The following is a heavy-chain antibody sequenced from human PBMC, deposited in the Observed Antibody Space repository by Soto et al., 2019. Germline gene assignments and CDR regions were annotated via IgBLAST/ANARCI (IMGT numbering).Heavy chain of an antibody. J-gene: IGHJ6*03. CDR3: AKDEGDYGDYGDYYYYMDV. V-gene: IGHV3-9*01. Sequence: EVQLVESGGGLVQPGRSLRLSCAASGFTFDDYAMHWVRQAPGKGLEWVSGISWNSGSIGYADSVKGRFTISRDHAKNSLYLQMNSLRAEDTALYYCAKDEGDYGDYGDYYYYMDVWGKGTTVTVSS. CDR2: ISWNSGSI. D-gene: IGHD4-17*01. CDR1: GFTFDDYA.